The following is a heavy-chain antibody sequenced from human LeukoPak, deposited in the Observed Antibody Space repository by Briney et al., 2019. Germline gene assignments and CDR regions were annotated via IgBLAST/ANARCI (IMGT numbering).Heavy chain of an antibody. D-gene: IGHD6-19*01. Sequence: GGSLRLSCAASGFTVSSNYMSWVRQAPGKGLEWVSVIYSGGSTYYADSVKGRFTISRDNSKNTLYLQMNSLRAEDTAVYYCARDQGRSGWYLDYYYGMDVWGKGTTVTVPS. CDR3: ARDQGRSGWYLDYYYGMDV. V-gene: IGHV3-53*01. CDR1: GFTVSSNY. CDR2: IYSGGST. J-gene: IGHJ6*04.